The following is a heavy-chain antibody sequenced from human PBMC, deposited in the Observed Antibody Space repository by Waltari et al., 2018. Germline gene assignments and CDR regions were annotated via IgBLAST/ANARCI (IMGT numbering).Heavy chain of an antibody. J-gene: IGHJ4*02. Sequence: EVQLVESGGGLVKPGGSLRLSCAASGFTFSSYSMNWVRQAPGKGLEWVSSISSSSSYINYEDSVKGRFTISRDNAKNSMYRQMNSLRAEDTAVYDCARGRGWDYGDLLHGYFDYWGQGTLVTVSS. D-gene: IGHD4-17*01. CDR2: ISSSSSYI. CDR3: ARGRGWDYGDLLHGYFDY. V-gene: IGHV3-21*01. CDR1: GFTFSSYS.